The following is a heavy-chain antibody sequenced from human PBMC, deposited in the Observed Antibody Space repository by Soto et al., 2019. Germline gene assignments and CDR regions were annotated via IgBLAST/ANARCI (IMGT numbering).Heavy chain of an antibody. CDR3: AKETSVSGIAGFDY. CDR1: GFTFSSYG. Sequence: QTGGSLRLSCAASGFTFSSYGMHWVRQAPGKGLEWVAVISYDGSNKYYADSVKGRFTISRDNSKNTLYLQMNSLRAEDTAVYYCAKETSVSGIAGFDYWGQGTLVTVSS. CDR2: ISYDGSNK. J-gene: IGHJ4*02. D-gene: IGHD6-13*01. V-gene: IGHV3-30*18.